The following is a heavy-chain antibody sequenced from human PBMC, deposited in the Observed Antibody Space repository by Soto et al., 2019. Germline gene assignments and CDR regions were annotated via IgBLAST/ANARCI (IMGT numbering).Heavy chain of an antibody. J-gene: IGHJ4*02. CDR3: ARGGKDFAY. V-gene: IGHV3-7*03. CDR2: INEDGSEK. D-gene: IGHD2-15*01. Sequence: GGSLRLSCAASGFTFSRYGLSWVRQAPGKGLEWVANINEDGSEKYYVDSVKGRFTISRDNAKNSMYLQMNSLRAEDTAVYYCARGGKDFAYWGQGTLVTVSS. CDR1: GFTFSRYG.